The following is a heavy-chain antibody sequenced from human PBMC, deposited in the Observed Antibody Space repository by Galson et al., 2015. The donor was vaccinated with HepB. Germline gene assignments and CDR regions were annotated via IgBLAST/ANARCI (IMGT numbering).Heavy chain of an antibody. CDR3: ARGQLSPTFYMDV. CDR1: GFIFSGYW. V-gene: IGHV3-7*01. J-gene: IGHJ6*03. Sequence: SLRLSCAASGFIFSGYWMTWVRQAPGRGLEWVANINHDGSETHYVDSVKGRFTISRDNAKNSLYLQVNSLSAEDTAVYYCARGQLSPTFYMDVWGKGTTVTVSS. D-gene: IGHD6-13*01. CDR2: INHDGSET.